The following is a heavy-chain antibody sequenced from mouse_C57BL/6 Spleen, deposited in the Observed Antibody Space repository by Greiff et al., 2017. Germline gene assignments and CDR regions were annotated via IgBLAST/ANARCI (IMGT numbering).Heavy chain of an antibody. J-gene: IGHJ2*01. Sequence: VHVKQSGAELVRPGASVKLSCTASGFNIKDDYMHWVKQRPEQGLEWIGWIDPENGDTEYASKFQGKATITADTSSNTAYLQLSSLTSEDTAVYYCTHDYDYWGQGTTLTVSS. CDR1: GFNIKDDY. D-gene: IGHD2-4*01. CDR3: THDYDY. V-gene: IGHV14-4*01. CDR2: IDPENGDT.